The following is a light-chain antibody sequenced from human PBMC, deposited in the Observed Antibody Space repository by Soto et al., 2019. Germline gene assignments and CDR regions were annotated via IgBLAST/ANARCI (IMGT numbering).Light chain of an antibody. CDR1: QSVSSY. V-gene: IGKV3-11*01. Sequence: EIVLTQSPATLSLSPGESATLYCRASQSVSSYLAWYQQQPGQAPSLLIYDASNRATGIPARFRVIGSGTDFTLTIRSLEPEDFAVDYCQPRSNWITFGQLTRLEIK. J-gene: IGKJ5*01. CDR2: DAS. CDR3: QPRSNWIT.